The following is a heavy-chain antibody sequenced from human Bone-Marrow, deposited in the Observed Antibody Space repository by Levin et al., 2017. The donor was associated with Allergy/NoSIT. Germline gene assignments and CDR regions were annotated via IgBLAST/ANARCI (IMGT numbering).Heavy chain of an antibody. CDR2: IKSDGSET. J-gene: IGHJ6*02. CDR3: TRFGYCSSASCLYGLEV. D-gene: IGHD2-2*03. V-gene: IGHV3-74*01. Sequence: GGSLRLSCAASGFTFSSYWMHWVRQAPGEGLVWVSRIKSDGSETSYADSVKGRFTISRDNAKNMLYLQMNSLRVEDTAVYYCTRFGYCSSASCLYGLEVWSQGTTVSVSS. CDR1: GFTFSSYW.